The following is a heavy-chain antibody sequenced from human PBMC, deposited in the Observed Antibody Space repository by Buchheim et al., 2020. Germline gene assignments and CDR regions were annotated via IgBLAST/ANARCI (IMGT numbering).Heavy chain of an antibody. CDR3: VGVPAGIIGALVDY. CDR1: GFTFSSYW. D-gene: IGHD6-13*01. CDR2: INSDGSST. V-gene: IGHV3-74*01. J-gene: IGHJ4*02. Sequence: EVQLVESGGGLVQPGGSLRLSCAASGFTFSSYWMHWVRQAPGKGLVWVSRINSDGSSTSYADSVKGRFTISRDNAKNTLYLPMNSLRGEDTAVYYRVGVPAGIIGALVDYWGQGTL.